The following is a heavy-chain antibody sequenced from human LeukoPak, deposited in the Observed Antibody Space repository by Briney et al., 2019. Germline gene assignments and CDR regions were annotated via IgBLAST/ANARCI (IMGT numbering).Heavy chain of an antibody. Sequence: SETLSLTCTVSGGSISSGGYYWSWIRQHPGKGLEWIGYIYYSGSTYYNPSLKSRVTISVDTSKNQFSLKLSSVTAADTAVYYCAREWIQLWSRAFDIWGQGTMVTVSS. CDR1: GGSISSGGYY. D-gene: IGHD5-18*01. CDR3: AREWIQLWSRAFDI. CDR2: IYYSGST. V-gene: IGHV4-31*03. J-gene: IGHJ3*02.